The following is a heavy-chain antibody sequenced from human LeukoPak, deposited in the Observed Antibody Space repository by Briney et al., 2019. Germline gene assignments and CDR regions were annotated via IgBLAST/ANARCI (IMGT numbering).Heavy chain of an antibody. D-gene: IGHD6-13*01. CDR2: ISNDGTEK. V-gene: IGHV3-30*17. CDR1: GFTFSSYP. CDR3: AREGSSGWYPY. J-gene: IGHJ4*02. Sequence: PGGSLRLSCAASGFTFSSYPLHWVRQAPDKRLDWMAVISNDGTEKHYADSVKGRFTISRDNSENTLYLQMNSLRVEDTAIYYCAREGSSGWYPYWGQGTLVTVSS.